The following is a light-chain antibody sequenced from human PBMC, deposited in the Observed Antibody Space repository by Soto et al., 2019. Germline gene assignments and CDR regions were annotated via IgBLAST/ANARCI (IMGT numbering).Light chain of an antibody. J-gene: IGKJ1*01. V-gene: IGKV3D-15*01. Sequence: ETVMTQSPATLSVSPGERATLSCRASESVSSYLAWYQQKPGQAPRLLIYGASARATGVPARFSGSGSGTDFTLIISSLQPEDFAVYYCHQYLNWPQAFGQGTQVEIK. CDR2: GAS. CDR3: HQYLNWPQA. CDR1: ESVSSY.